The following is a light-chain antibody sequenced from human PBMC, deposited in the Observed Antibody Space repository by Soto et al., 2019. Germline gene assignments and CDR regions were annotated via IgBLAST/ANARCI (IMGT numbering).Light chain of an antibody. Sequence: QSVLTQSSSASASLGSSVKLTCTLSSGHSSYIIAWHQQQPGKAPRYLMKLEGSGSYNKGSGVPDRFSGSSSGADRYLTISNLQFEDEADYYCGTWDSNTHRVFGTGTKVTVL. V-gene: IGLV4-60*02. CDR1: SGHSSYI. J-gene: IGLJ1*01. CDR3: GTWDSNTHRV. CDR2: LEGSGSY.